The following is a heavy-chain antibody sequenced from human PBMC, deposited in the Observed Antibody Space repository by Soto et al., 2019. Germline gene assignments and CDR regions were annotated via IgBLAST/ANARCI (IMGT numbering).Heavy chain of an antibody. D-gene: IGHD3-22*01. CDR2: IWYDGSNK. V-gene: IGHV3-33*01. CDR1: GFTFSSYG. J-gene: IGHJ6*02. Sequence: GGSLRLSCAASGFTFSSYGMHWVRQAPGKGLEWVAVIWYDGSNKYYADSVKGRFTISRDNSKNTLYLQMNSLRAEDTAVYYCAREGYYYDSSGYSGSYYYYGMDVWGQGTTVTVSS. CDR3: AREGYYYDSSGYSGSYYYYGMDV.